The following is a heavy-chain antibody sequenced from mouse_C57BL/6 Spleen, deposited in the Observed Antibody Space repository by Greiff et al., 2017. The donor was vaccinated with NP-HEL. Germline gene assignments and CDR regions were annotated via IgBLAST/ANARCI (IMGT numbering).Heavy chain of an antibody. V-gene: IGHV1-50*01. D-gene: IGHD2-1*01. CDR2: IDPSDSYT. Sequence: QVQLQQPGAELVKPGASVKLSCKASGYTFTSYWMQWVKQRPGQGLEWIGEIDPSDSYTNYNQKFKGKATLTVDTSSSTAYMQLSSLTSEDSAVYYCARGGYNGNYDYFDDWGQGTTLTVSS. J-gene: IGHJ2*01. CDR3: ARGGYNGNYDYFDD. CDR1: GYTFTSYW.